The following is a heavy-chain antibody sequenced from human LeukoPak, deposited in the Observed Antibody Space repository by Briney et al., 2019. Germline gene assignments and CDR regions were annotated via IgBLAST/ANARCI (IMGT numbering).Heavy chain of an antibody. D-gene: IGHD2-21*02. J-gene: IGHJ4*02. Sequence: GRSLRLSCAASGFTFNTFSMHWVRQAPGKGLEWVAVTSYDGSDKYYADSVKGRFTISRDNSKNTLYLQMNNLKAEDTAVYYCARTQIPGRVTTYFFDQWGQGTLVTVSS. CDR2: TSYDGSDK. CDR3: ARTQIPGRVTTYFFDQ. V-gene: IGHV3-30-3*01. CDR1: GFTFNTFS.